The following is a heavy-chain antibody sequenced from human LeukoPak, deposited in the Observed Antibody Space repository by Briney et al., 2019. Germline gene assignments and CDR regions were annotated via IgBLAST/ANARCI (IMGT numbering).Heavy chain of an antibody. V-gene: IGHV4-39*02. CDR1: GGSIISTNYY. Sequence: ASETLSLTCSVSGGSIISTNYYWGWIRQPPGKGLEWIGSIYQSGSGSSYYNPSLKSRVTISGDTSKNHFFLRLSSVTAADTAVYYCASTIRLLPYRRFDYWGQGTLVTVPS. CDR2: IYQSGSGSS. J-gene: IGHJ4*02. D-gene: IGHD3-3*01. CDR3: ASTIRLLPYRRFDY.